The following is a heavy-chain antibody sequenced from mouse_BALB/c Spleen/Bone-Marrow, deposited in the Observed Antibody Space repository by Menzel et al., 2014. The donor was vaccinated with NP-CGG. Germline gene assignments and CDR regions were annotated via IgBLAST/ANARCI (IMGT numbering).Heavy chain of an antibody. V-gene: IGHV6-6*02. CDR3: TRGYYWGYFDV. D-gene: IGHD2-3*01. Sequence: EVMLVESGGGLVQPGGSMKFSCVASGFTFSNYWMNWVRQSPEKGLEWVAEIRLKSNNYATHYAESVKGRFTISRDDSKSSVYLQMNNLRAEDTGIYYCTRGYYWGYFDVWGAGTTVTVSS. CDR1: GFTFSNYW. J-gene: IGHJ1*01. CDR2: IRLKSNNYAT.